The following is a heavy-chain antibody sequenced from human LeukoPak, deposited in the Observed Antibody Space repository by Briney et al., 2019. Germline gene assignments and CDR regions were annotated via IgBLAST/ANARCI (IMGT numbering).Heavy chain of an antibody. V-gene: IGHV3-53*01. CDR1: GFIFSSYA. CDR2: IYSGGST. J-gene: IGHJ2*01. CDR3: ARTYSGYSYGMYWYFDL. D-gene: IGHD5-18*01. Sequence: GGSLRLSCAASGFIFSSYAMSWVRQAPGKGLEWVSVIYSGGSTYYADSVKGRFTISRDNSKNTLYLQMNSLRAEDTAVYYCARTYSGYSYGMYWYFDLWGRGTLVTVSS.